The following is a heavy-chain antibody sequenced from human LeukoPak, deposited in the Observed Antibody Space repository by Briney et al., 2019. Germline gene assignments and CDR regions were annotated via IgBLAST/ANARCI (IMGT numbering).Heavy chain of an antibody. Sequence: GGSLRLSCAASGFTFSNYGIHWVRQAPGKGLEWVAVISYDGNNKYYADSVKGRFTISRDNSKNTLYLQMNSLRAEDTAVYYCARDFMYSVNCAGCWGQGTLVTVSS. CDR2: ISYDGNNK. CDR1: GFTFSNYG. J-gene: IGHJ4*02. CDR3: ARDFMYSVNCAGC. D-gene: IGHD6-13*01. V-gene: IGHV3-33*05.